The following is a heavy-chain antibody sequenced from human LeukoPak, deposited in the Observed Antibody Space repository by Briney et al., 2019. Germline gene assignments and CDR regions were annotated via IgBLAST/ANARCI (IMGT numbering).Heavy chain of an antibody. Sequence: PGRSLRLSCAASGFTFSSYAMHWVRQAPGKGLEWVAVISYDGSNKYYADSVKGRFTISRDNSKNTLYLQMNSLRAEDTAVYYCARDEAQRRDTAMVTPDYWGQGTLVTVSS. J-gene: IGHJ4*02. D-gene: IGHD5-18*01. CDR1: GFTFSSYA. CDR3: ARDEAQRRDTAMVTPDY. V-gene: IGHV3-30*04. CDR2: ISYDGSNK.